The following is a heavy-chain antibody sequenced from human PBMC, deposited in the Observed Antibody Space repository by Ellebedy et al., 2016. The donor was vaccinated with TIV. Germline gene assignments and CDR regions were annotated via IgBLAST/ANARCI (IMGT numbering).Heavy chain of an antibody. CDR3: ARDRGERGLLSFFDL. CDR1: GFTFSSYS. V-gene: IGHV3-21*01. Sequence: GESLKISCAASGFTFSSYSMNWVRQAPGKGLEWVSSISGSSGYIYYADSVKGRFTISRDTTKNSVFLQMGSLRAEDTAVYYCARDRGERGLLSFFDLWGQGTLVTVS. J-gene: IGHJ4*02. CDR2: ISGSSGYI. D-gene: IGHD2/OR15-2a*01.